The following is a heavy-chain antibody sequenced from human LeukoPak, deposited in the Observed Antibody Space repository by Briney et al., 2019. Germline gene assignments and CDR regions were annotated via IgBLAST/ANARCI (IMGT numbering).Heavy chain of an antibody. D-gene: IGHD4-17*01. CDR1: GFTFSSYG. CDR2: IWYDGSNK. CDR3: ARDPWQRALRSLLRYYYYGMDV. Sequence: GGSLRLSCAASGFTFSSYGMHWVRQAPGKGLEWVAVIWYDGSNKYYADSVKGRFTISRDNSKNTLYLQMNSLRAEDTAVYYCARDPWQRALRSLLRYYYYGMDVWGQGTTVTVSS. J-gene: IGHJ6*02. V-gene: IGHV3-33*01.